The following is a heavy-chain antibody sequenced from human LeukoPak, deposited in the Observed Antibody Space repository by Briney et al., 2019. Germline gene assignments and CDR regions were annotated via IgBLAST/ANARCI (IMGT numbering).Heavy chain of an antibody. J-gene: IGHJ5*02. CDR2: LYSGGST. D-gene: IGHD1-26*01. V-gene: IGHV3-53*01. Sequence: GGSLRLSCAASEFTVSSNYMSWVRQAPGKGLEWVSVLYSGGSTYYTSSVKGRFTISRDDSKNTLYLQMNSLRAEDTAVYYCARGGNYNWFDPWGQGTLVTVSS. CDR3: ARGGNYNWFDP. CDR1: EFTVSSNY.